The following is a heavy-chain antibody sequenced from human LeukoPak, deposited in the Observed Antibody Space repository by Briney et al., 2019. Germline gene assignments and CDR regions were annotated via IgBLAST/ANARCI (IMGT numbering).Heavy chain of an antibody. D-gene: IGHD1-7*01. J-gene: IGHJ4*02. Sequence: GGSLRLSCAASGFTFSSYAMHWVRQAPGKGLEWVAVISYDGSNKYYADSVKRRFIISRDNSKNTLYLQMNSLRAEDTAVYYCARDLANWNYVFDYWGQGTLVTVSS. CDR3: ARDLANWNYVFDY. CDR2: ISYDGSNK. CDR1: GFTFSSYA. V-gene: IGHV3-30*01.